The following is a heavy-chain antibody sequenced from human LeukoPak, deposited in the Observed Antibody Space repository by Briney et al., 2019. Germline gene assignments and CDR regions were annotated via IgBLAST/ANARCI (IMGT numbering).Heavy chain of an antibody. D-gene: IGHD3-16*01. CDR1: GGSISSSSFY. V-gene: IGHV4-39*01. Sequence: SETLSLTCSVSGGSISSSSFYWGWIRQPPGMGLEWIGSIYYSGSTYYNPSLKSRVTISVDTSKNQFSLKLSSVTVADTAVYYCARLVLGEYGWFDPWGQGTLVTVSS. CDR3: ARLVLGEYGWFDP. J-gene: IGHJ5*02. CDR2: IYYSGST.